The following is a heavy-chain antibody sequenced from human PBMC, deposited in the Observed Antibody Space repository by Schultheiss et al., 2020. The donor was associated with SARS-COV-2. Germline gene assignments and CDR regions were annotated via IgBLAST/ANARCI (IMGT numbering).Heavy chain of an antibody. J-gene: IGHJ6*02. D-gene: IGHD3-3*01. CDR3: ARHYYDFWTGRKYYYYGMDV. CDR2: MYPGDSDT. Sequence: GESLKISCKGSGNSFTRYWIGWVRQMPGKGLEWMGIMYPGDSDTRYSPSFQGQVTISADRSISTAYLQWSSLKASDTAMYYCARHYYDFWTGRKYYYYGMDVWGQGTTVTVSS. V-gene: IGHV5-51*01. CDR1: GNSFTRYW.